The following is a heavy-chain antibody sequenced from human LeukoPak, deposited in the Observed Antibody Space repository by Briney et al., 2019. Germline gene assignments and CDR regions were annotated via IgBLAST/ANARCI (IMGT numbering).Heavy chain of an antibody. CDR3: ARGRDRYFDWLLL. V-gene: IGHV1-69*05. CDR1: GGTFSSYA. CDR2: IIPIFGTA. J-gene: IGHJ4*02. Sequence: GASVKVSCKASGGTFSSYAISWVRQAPGQGLEWMGGIIPIFGTANYAQKFQGRVTMTRNTSISTAYMELSSLRSEDTAVYYCARGRDRYFDWLLLWGQGTLVTVSS. D-gene: IGHD3-9*01.